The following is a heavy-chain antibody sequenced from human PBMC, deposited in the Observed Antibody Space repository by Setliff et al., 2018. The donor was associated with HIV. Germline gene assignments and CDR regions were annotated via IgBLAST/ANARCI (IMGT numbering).Heavy chain of an antibody. J-gene: IGHJ4*02. CDR3: VRDLGVDTTLIFFDY. V-gene: IGHV1-18*01. D-gene: IGHD5-18*01. Sequence: ASVKVSCKTSGYTFTSYGVSWVRQAPGQGLEWMGWISAYNGNSNYAQKFQGRVTMTTDTSTSTAYMEVRSLRSDDTAFYYCVRDLGVDTTLIFFDYWGQGTLVTGSS. CDR2: ISAYNGNS. CDR1: GYTFTSYG.